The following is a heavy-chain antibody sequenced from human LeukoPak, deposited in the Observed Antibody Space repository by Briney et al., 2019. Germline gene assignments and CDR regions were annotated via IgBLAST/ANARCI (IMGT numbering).Heavy chain of an antibody. CDR1: GGTFSSYA. V-gene: IGHV1-69*05. Sequence: SPVKVSCKASGGTFSSYAISWVRQAPGQGLEWMGRIIPIFGTANYAQKFQGRVTITTDESTSTAYMELSSLRSEDTAVYYCARDRIQLWFSRPFYFDYWGQGTLVTVPS. CDR3: ARDRIQLWFSRPFYFDY. CDR2: IIPIFGTA. J-gene: IGHJ4*02. D-gene: IGHD5-18*01.